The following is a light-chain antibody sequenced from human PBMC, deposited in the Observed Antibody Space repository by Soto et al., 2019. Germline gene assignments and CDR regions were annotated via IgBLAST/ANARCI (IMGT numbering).Light chain of an antibody. CDR1: QMFSSSY. Sequence: EIVLTQSPGTLSLSPGERATLSCRASQMFSSSYLAWYQQNPGQAPRLLIYGASSRATGIPDRFSGSGSGTDFTLTISRLEPEDFAVYYCQQYGSSLFTFGPGTKVDIK. J-gene: IGKJ3*01. V-gene: IGKV3-20*01. CDR3: QQYGSSLFT. CDR2: GAS.